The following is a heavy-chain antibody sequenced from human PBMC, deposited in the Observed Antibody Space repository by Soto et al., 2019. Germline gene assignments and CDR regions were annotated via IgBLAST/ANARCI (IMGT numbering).Heavy chain of an antibody. D-gene: IGHD3-22*01. V-gene: IGHV3-30*18. Sequence: PGGSLRLSCAASGFTFSSYGMHWVRQAPGKGLEWVAVISYDGSNKYYADSVKGRFTISRDNSKNTLYLQMNSLRAEDTAVYYCAKDITYYDSSGFDYWGQGTLVTVSS. CDR3: AKDITYYDSSGFDY. CDR2: ISYDGSNK. J-gene: IGHJ4*02. CDR1: GFTFSSYG.